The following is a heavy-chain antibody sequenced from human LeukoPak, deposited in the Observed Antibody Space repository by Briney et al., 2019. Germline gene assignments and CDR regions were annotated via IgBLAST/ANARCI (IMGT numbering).Heavy chain of an antibody. CDR2: IYYTGST. CDR3: ARVYNPDFYYHMDV. V-gene: IGHV4-39*07. J-gene: IGHJ6*03. CDR1: GGSISSSNYY. D-gene: IGHD1-14*01. Sequence: SETLSLTCTVSGGSISSSNYYWGWIRRPPGKGLEWIGSIYYTGSTYYNPSLKSRVTVSLDTSKYQFSLKLTSVSAADTAIYYCARVYNPDFYYHMDVWGKGTTVTVSS.